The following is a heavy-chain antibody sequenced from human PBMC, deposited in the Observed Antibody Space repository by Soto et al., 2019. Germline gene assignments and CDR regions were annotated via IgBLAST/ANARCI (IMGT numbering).Heavy chain of an antibody. CDR2: IYWDDDK. V-gene: IGHV2-5*02. Sequence: QITLNESGPTRVKPRQTLTLNSTCSGFSLTTSGVGVGWIRRSPGKAPEWLALIYWDDDKRYSPSLKSRLTITKDTSKNQVVLTMAVLDPADTATYYCAHRVLRTVFALVTTTAIFFDFWGQGTPVAVSS. J-gene: IGHJ4*02. CDR1: GFSLTTSGVG. D-gene: IGHD3-3*01. CDR3: AHRVLRTVFALVTTTAIFFDF.